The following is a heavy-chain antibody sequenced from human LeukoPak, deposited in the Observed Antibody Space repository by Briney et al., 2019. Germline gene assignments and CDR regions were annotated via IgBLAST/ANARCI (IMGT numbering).Heavy chain of an antibody. CDR3: ARGYFWSGPLMRVWGRPYYYYMDV. CDR2: MNPNSGNT. V-gene: IGHV1-8*01. Sequence: VASVKVSCKASGYTFTSYDINWVRQATGQGLEWMGWMNPNSGNTGYAQKFQGRVTMTRNTSISTAYMELSSLRSEDTAVYYCARGYFWSGPLMRVWGRPYYYYMDVWGKGTTVTVSS. CDR1: GYTFTSYD. D-gene: IGHD3-3*01. J-gene: IGHJ6*03.